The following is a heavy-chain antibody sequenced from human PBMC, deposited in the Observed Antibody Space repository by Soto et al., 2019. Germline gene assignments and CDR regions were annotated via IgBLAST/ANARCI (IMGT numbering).Heavy chain of an antibody. Sequence: LSLTCAVYGGSFSGYYWSWIRQPPGKGLEWIGEINHSASTNYNPSLKSRVTISVDTSKNQFSLKLSSVTAADTAVYYCARGRRHYDFWSGPRRYFDYWGQGTLVTVSS. D-gene: IGHD3-3*01. CDR1: GGSFSGYY. V-gene: IGHV4-34*01. J-gene: IGHJ4*02. CDR2: INHSAST. CDR3: ARGRRHYDFWSGPRRYFDY.